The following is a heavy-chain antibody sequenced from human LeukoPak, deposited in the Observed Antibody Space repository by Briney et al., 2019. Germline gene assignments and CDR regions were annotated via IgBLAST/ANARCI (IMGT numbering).Heavy chain of an antibody. Sequence: GGSLRLSCAASGFTFSSYSMNWVRQAPGKGLEWVSSISSSSSYIYYADSVKGRFTISRDNAKNSLYLQMNSLRAEDTAVYYCARAGDTVTTAWTTWGQGTLVTVSS. V-gene: IGHV3-21*01. CDR1: GFTFSSYS. CDR3: ARAGDTVTTAWTT. J-gene: IGHJ5*02. D-gene: IGHD4-11*01. CDR2: ISSSSSYI.